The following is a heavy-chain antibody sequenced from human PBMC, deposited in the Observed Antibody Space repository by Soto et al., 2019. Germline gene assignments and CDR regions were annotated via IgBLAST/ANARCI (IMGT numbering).Heavy chain of an antibody. CDR1: GATFSSFA. CDR3: ASPLKWSGYYIAFDY. D-gene: IGHD3-3*01. CDR2: IIPIFDTI. V-gene: IGHV1-69*13. Sequence: SVKVSCKASGATFSSFAFSWVRQAPGQGLEWMGVIIPIFDTIKCAQKFQGRVTFTADESTGTAYMELSSLTSEDTAVYYCASPLKWSGYYIAFDYWGQGTLVTVSS. J-gene: IGHJ4*02.